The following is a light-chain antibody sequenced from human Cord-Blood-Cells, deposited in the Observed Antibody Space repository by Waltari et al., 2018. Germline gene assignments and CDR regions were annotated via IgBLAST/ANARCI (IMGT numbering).Light chain of an antibody. CDR1: SRAVGGYTY. Sequence: QSALTQPPSVSGSPGQSITLPCTGTSRAVGGYTYLSWYQQHPGKAPKLMIYDVSNRPSGVSNRFSGSKSGNTASLTISGLQAEDEADYYCSSYTSSSYVVFGGGTKLTVL. J-gene: IGLJ2*01. CDR2: DVS. CDR3: SSYTSSSYVV. V-gene: IGLV2-14*01.